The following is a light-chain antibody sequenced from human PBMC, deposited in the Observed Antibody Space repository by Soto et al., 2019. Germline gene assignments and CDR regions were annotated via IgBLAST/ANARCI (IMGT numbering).Light chain of an antibody. CDR3: QQYNHWPLS. Sequence: IFMTDSPSTLAVSRLERATRSFRSIQSISINLSFYQQKPGQAPRLLIYAESTRATGVPARFSGSGSETEFPLTITTLQSEDFAVYYCQQYNHWPLSFGVGTKVDTK. CDR2: AES. V-gene: IGKV3-15*01. J-gene: IGKJ4*01. CDR1: QSISIN.